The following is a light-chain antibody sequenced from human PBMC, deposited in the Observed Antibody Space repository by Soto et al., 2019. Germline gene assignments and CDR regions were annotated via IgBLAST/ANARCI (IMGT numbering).Light chain of an antibody. J-gene: IGKJ1*01. Sequence: EIVLTQSPGTLSLSPGERATLSCRASQSVSSSYLAWYQQKAGQAPRLVIYGASIRATGIPDRFSGSGSGTDFTLTISRLEPEDCAVYYCQQYGNSPRTFGQGTKVEIK. CDR3: QQYGNSPRT. CDR2: GAS. V-gene: IGKV3-20*01. CDR1: QSVSSSY.